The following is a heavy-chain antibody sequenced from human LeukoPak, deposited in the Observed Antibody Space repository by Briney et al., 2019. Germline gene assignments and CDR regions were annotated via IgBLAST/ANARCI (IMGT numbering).Heavy chain of an antibody. V-gene: IGHV4-38-2*02. J-gene: IGHJ4*02. D-gene: IGHD1-26*01. CDR3: ARHRPAGGSYWR. Sequence: SETLSLTCSVSSYSMTRGYYWGWIRQPPGKGLEWIGSIYHSGSTYYNPSLKSRVTISVDTSKNQFSLKLSSVTAADTAVYYCARHRPAGGSYWRWGQGTLVTVSS. CDR2: IYHSGST. CDR1: SYSMTRGYY.